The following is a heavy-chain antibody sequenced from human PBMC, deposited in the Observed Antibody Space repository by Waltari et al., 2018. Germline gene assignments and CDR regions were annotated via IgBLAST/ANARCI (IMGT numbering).Heavy chain of an antibody. J-gene: IGHJ3*02. CDR2: VYYSGSK. CDR3: AKTYYDPSSGYYHDAFDI. D-gene: IGHD3-3*01. V-gene: IGHV4-39*01. CDR1: RGSITTTTYY. Sequence: QLQESGPGLVRPSETLSLTCTVSRGSITTTTYYWGWIRQPPGKGLEWIGNVYYSGSKYYSPTLRGRVTISVDTSKNQFSLRLSSVTAADTAVYYCAKTYYDPSSGYYHDAFDIWGQGTSVTVSS.